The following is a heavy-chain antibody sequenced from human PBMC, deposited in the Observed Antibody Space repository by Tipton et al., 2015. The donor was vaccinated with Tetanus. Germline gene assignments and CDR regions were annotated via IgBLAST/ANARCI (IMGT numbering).Heavy chain of an antibody. Sequence: TLSLTCNVSGGSITSYYWSWIRQRPGRGLEWVGYVHYTGKDNYSPSLRSRVTLSVDTSKNQFSLKMNSVTAADTAVYYCARGGRAAAGGGLDYWGQGTLVTVSS. V-gene: IGHV4-59*13. D-gene: IGHD6-13*01. J-gene: IGHJ4*02. CDR3: ARGGRAAAGGGLDY. CDR2: VHYTGKD. CDR1: GGSITSYY.